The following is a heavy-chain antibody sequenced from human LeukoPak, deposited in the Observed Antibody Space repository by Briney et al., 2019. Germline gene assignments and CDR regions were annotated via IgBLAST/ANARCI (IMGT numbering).Heavy chain of an antibody. J-gene: IGHJ4*02. V-gene: IGHV4-59*01. CDR3: ARGHYLYYFDY. CDR2: IYYSGST. Sequence: SETLSLTCTVSGVSISSYYWSWIRQPPGKGLEWIGYIYYSGSTNYNPSLKSRVTISVDTSKNQFSLKLSSVTAADTAVYYCARGHYLYYFDYWGQGTLVTVSX. D-gene: IGHD3-10*01. CDR1: GVSISSYY.